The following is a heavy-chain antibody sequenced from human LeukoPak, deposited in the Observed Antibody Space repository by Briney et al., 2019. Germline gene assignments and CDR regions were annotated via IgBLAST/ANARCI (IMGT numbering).Heavy chain of an antibody. D-gene: IGHD2-2*01. CDR2: IKSRTDGETT. V-gene: IGHV3-15*01. CDR3: TTDRCSSTSCHDY. CDR1: GFTFSIAW. J-gene: IGHJ4*02. Sequence: AGGSLRLSCAASGFTFSIAWMSWVRQAPGKGLEWVGRIKSRTDGETTDYAAPVKGKFTISRDDSKNTVYLQMNSLKTEDTAVYYCTTDRCSSTSCHDYWGQGTLVTVSS.